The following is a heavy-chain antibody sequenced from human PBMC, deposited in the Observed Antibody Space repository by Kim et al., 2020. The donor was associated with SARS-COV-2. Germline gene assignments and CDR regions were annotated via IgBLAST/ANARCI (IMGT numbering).Heavy chain of an antibody. V-gene: IGHV4-31*02. D-gene: IGHD6-13*01. Sequence: PSLKSRVTISVDTSKNQFSLKLSSVTAADTAVYYCARDSSSWSGGRAFDIWGQGTMVTVSS. CDR3: ARDSSSWSGGRAFDI. J-gene: IGHJ3*02.